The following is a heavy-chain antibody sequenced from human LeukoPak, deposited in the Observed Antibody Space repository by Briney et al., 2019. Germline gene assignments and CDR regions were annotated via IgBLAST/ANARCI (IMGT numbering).Heavy chain of an antibody. J-gene: IGHJ4*02. CDR3: ARDRADSGYDYFFDY. V-gene: IGHV3-74*01. CDR2: INSDGSST. D-gene: IGHD5-12*01. CDR1: GFTFSSYW. Sequence: GGSLRLSCAASGFTFSSYWMHWVRQAPGKGLVWVSRINSDGSSTSYADSVKGRFTISRDNAKNTLYLQMNSLRAEDTAVYYCARDRADSGYDYFFDYWGQGTLVTVSS.